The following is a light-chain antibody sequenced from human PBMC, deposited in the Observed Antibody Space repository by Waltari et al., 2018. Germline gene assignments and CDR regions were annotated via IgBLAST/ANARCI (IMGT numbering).Light chain of an antibody. Sequence: EIVLTKSPGTLSLSPGERATPPCRASQSVSRTLAWYRQKPGQAPRLLIYDASSRATGIPDRFSGSGSGTDFSLTITRLEPEDFAVYYCQHYVSLPVTFGQGTKVEIK. CDR2: DAS. CDR3: QHYVSLPVT. CDR1: QSVSRT. J-gene: IGKJ1*01. V-gene: IGKV3-20*01.